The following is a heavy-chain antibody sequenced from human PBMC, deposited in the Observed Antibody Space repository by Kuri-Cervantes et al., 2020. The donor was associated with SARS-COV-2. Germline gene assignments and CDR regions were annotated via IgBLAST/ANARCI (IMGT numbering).Heavy chain of an antibody. CDR1: GFTFSSYW. Sequence: LSLICAASGFTFSSYWMSWVRQAPGKGLEWVANIKQDGSEKYYVDSVKGRFTISRDNAKNSLYLQMNSLRAEDTAGYYCARDYYDSSGYSSFDYWGQGTLVTVSS. CDR3: ARDYYDSSGYSSFDY. D-gene: IGHD3-22*01. J-gene: IGHJ4*02. V-gene: IGHV3-7*05. CDR2: IKQDGSEK.